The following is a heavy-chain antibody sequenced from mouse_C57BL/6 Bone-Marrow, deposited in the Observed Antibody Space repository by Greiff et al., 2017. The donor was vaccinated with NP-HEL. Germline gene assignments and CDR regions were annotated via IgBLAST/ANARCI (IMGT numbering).Heavy chain of an antibody. D-gene: IGHD1-1*01. V-gene: IGHV5-16*01. J-gene: IGHJ1*03. CDR3: ARDKGTYYGSSLNWYFDV. CDR2: INYDGSST. Sequence: EVQRVESEGGLVQPGSSMKLSCTASGFTFSDYYMAWVRQVPEKGLEWVANINYDGSSTYYLDSLKSRFIISRDNAKNILYLQMSSLKSEDTATYYCARDKGTYYGSSLNWYFDVWGTGTTVTVSS. CDR1: GFTFSDYY.